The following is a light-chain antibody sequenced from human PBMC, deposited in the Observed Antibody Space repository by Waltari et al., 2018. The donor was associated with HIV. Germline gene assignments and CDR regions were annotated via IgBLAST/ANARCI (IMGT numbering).Light chain of an antibody. V-gene: IGKV4-1*01. CDR1: QSVLSNSKNKNY. J-gene: IGKJ4*01. CDR2: WAS. CDR3: QQYYSTPLT. Sequence: IVMTQSPDSLAVSRGERATINCKSIQSVLSNSKNKNYLAWYQQKSGQSPKLLMYWASTRESGVPDRSSGSGSGTDFSLSISSLQAEDVAVYYCQQYYSTPLTFGGGTKVEIK.